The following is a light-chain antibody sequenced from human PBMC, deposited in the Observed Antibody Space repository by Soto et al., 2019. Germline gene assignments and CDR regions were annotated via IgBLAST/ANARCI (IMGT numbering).Light chain of an antibody. CDR3: ASYAGNSRYV. J-gene: IGLJ1*01. CDR1: SGDIGAYDY. Sequence: QSALAQPRSVSGSPGQSVTISCTGSSGDIGAYDYVSWYQQHPGKAPRVVIHDVNKRPSGVPDRFSGSKSGNTASLTVSGLQAEDEAVYYCASYAGNSRYVFGTGTKVTVL. CDR2: DVN. V-gene: IGLV2-11*01.